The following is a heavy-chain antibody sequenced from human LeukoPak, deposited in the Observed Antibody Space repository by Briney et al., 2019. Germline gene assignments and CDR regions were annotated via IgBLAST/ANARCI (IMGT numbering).Heavy chain of an antibody. CDR2: IRQDGSDI. CDR1: GFSLRNYG. Sequence: GGSLRLSCVASGFSLRNYGMHWVRQAPGKGLEWVANIRQDGSDIYYVDSVKGRFTISRDNAKNLLYLQMNSLRADDTAVYYCVRDTFGASDSWGQGSLVSVSS. CDR3: VRDTFGASDS. J-gene: IGHJ4*02. V-gene: IGHV3-7*01. D-gene: IGHD4/OR15-4a*01.